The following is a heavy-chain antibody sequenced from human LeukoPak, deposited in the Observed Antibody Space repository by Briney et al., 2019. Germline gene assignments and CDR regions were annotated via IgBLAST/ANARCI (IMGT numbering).Heavy chain of an antibody. CDR2: IHHDGSKI. D-gene: IGHD6-19*01. V-gene: IGHV3-30*02. CDR3: VKDVVGDQWLEDVDL. J-gene: IGHJ4*02. CDR1: GFTFNNFG. Sequence: TGGSLRLFCAASGFTFNNFGMRWVRQAPGKGLEWVAFIHHDGSKILYGDSVKGRFTISRDNSKNTLYLQMSSLRAEDTAIYYCVKDVVGDQWLEDVDLWGQGTLVTVSS.